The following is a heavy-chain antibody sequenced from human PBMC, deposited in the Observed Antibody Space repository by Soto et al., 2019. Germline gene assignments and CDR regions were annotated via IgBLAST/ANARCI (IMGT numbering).Heavy chain of an antibody. V-gene: IGHV1-18*01. D-gene: IGHD6-6*01. CDR3: ARDSVAARPGWFDP. CDR1: GYTFTTYA. CDR2: ISAYNGNT. Sequence: ASVKVSCKASGYTFTTYAISWVRQAPGQGLEWMGWISAYNGNTKYAQKLQGRVTMTTDTSTSTAYMELRSLRSDDTAVYYCARDSVAARPGWFDPWGQGTLVTVSS. J-gene: IGHJ5*02.